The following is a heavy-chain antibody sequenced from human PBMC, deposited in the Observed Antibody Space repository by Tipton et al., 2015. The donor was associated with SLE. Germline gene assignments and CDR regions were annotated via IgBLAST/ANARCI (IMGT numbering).Heavy chain of an antibody. V-gene: IGHV4-34*01. CDR3: ARAGILTGYYPYFDY. Sequence: TLSLTCVVYGESFSTYYWNWIRQPPGKGLEWIGEIKHNGRTNYSPSLKSRVTISVDTSKKEFSLKLSSVTAADTAVYYCARAGILTGYYPYFDYWGQGNLVTVSS. J-gene: IGHJ4*02. CDR1: GESFSTYY. D-gene: IGHD3-9*01. CDR2: IKHNGRT.